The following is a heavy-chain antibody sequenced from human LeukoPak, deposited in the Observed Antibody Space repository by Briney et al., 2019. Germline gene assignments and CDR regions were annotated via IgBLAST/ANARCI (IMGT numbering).Heavy chain of an antibody. CDR2: ISDDGENR. V-gene: IGHV3-30*18. J-gene: IGHJ4*02. D-gene: IGHD6-19*01. CDR3: AKDISTSGWYLLDN. Sequence: PGGSLRLSCAASGFIFSAYGMHWVRQAPGKGLEWGAVISDDGENRYYADSVKGRFIISRDNSKDTLYLQVSSLRAEDTAVYYCAKDISTSGWYLLDNWGQGTLVTVSS. CDR1: GFIFSAYG.